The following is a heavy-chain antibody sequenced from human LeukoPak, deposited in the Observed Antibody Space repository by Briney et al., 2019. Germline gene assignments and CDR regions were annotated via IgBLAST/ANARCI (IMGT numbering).Heavy chain of an antibody. CDR3: ARDSPIYDFWSGPYFDY. CDR1: GGFISSYY. V-gene: IGHV4-4*07. Sequence: SETLSLTCTVSGGFISSYYWSWIRQPAGKGLEWIGRIYTSGSTNYNPSLKSRVTMSVDTSKNQFSLKLSSVTAADTAVYYCARDSPIYDFWSGPYFDYWGQGTLVTVSS. CDR2: IYTSGST. D-gene: IGHD3-3*01. J-gene: IGHJ4*02.